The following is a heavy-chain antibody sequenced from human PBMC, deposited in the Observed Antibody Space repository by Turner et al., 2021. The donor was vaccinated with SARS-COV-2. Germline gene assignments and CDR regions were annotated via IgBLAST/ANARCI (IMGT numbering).Heavy chain of an antibody. CDR1: GFTFSNAW. Sequence: EVQLVESGGGLVKPGGSLRLSCAASGFTFSNAWMSWVRQAPGKGLEWVSYISGSGSTIYYGDSMKGRVAVSRDNAKNSLYLQVNSLRVEDTAVYYCARGRSWNYWGQGTLITVSS. J-gene: IGHJ4*02. CDR3: ARGRSWNY. CDR2: ISGSGSTI. D-gene: IGHD1-26*01. V-gene: IGHV3-48*04.